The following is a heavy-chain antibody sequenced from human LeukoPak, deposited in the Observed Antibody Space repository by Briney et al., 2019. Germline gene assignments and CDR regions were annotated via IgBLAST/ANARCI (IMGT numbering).Heavy chain of an antibody. V-gene: IGHV1-69*04. CDR3: ARASELGEWFGDLLYI. Sequence: SVKVSCKASGYTFTSYGISWVRQAPGQGLEWLGRIIPFLDTTNYAHKFQGRVKITADKSTSTAYLELRSLRSEDTAIYYCARASELGEWFGDLLYIWGQGTTVTVSS. D-gene: IGHD3-10*01. CDR2: IIPFLDTT. J-gene: IGHJ6*02. CDR1: GYTFTSYG.